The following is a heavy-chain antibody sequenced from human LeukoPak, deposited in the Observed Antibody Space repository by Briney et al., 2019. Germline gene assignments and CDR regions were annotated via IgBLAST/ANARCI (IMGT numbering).Heavy chain of an antibody. D-gene: IGHD3-10*01. V-gene: IGHV3-23*01. Sequence: PGGSLRLSCAASGFTFSSYAMSWVRQAPGKGLEWVSVISGSGTNTYYADSVKGRFTISRDNSKNTLYLQMNSLRAEDTAVYYCAKGLGGSGNYRHDAFDIWGQGTMVTVSS. CDR3: AKGLGGSGNYRHDAFDI. CDR1: GFTFSSYA. J-gene: IGHJ3*02. CDR2: ISGSGTNT.